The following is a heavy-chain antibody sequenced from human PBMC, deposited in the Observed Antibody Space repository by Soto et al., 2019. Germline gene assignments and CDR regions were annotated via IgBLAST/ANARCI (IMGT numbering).Heavy chain of an antibody. Sequence: PGESLKISCKASGYTFTNFWIGWVRQMPGKGLEWMGIIRPSDSESRYSPSFQGQVTISADKSINTAYLQWSSLRASDTAIYFCARLDSGGFYYVFYWGQGTLVTVSS. J-gene: IGHJ4*02. D-gene: IGHD3-22*01. V-gene: IGHV5-51*01. CDR3: ARLDSGGFYYVFY. CDR2: IRPSDSES. CDR1: GYTFTNFW.